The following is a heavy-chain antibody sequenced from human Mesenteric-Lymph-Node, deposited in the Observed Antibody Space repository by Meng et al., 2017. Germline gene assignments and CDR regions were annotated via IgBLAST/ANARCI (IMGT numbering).Heavy chain of an antibody. Sequence: GESLKISCAASGFTFSSYWMSWVRQAPGKGLEWVANIKQDGSGKYYVDAVKGRFTISRDNSKKTLFLEMNTLRVDDTTVYFCAKERGTWELLSGFDIWGQGTMVTVSS. V-gene: IGHV3-7*03. J-gene: IGHJ3*02. CDR3: AKERGTWELLSGFDI. D-gene: IGHD1-26*01. CDR1: GFTFSSYW. CDR2: IKQDGSGK.